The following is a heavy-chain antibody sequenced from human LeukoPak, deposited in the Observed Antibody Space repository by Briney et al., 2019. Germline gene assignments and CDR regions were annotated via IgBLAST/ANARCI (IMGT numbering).Heavy chain of an antibody. J-gene: IGHJ3*02. D-gene: IGHD5-24*01. CDR2: IIPIFGTA. CDR1: GGTFSSYA. Sequence: SVKVSCKASGGTFSSYAISWMRQAPGQGLEWMGGIIPIFGTANYAQKFQGRVTITADSSTRTAYMELSSLRSEDTAVYYCARHVEMATINDAFDIWGQGTMVTVSS. CDR3: ARHVEMATINDAFDI. V-gene: IGHV1-69*06.